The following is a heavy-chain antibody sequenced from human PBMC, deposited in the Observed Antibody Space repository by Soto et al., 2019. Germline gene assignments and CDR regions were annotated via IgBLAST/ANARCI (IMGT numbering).Heavy chain of an antibody. CDR1: GYSFTSYL. D-gene: IGHD3-22*01. CDR2: IYPGDSDT. V-gene: IGHV5-51*01. J-gene: IGHJ5*02. Sequence: GESLKISFKGSGYSFTSYLIGWVRQMPGKGLEWMGIIYPGDSDTRYSPSFQGQVTISADKSISTAYLQWSSLKASDTAMYYCARLVAYYDSSGYFARWFDPWGQGTLVTLSS. CDR3: ARLVAYYDSSGYFARWFDP.